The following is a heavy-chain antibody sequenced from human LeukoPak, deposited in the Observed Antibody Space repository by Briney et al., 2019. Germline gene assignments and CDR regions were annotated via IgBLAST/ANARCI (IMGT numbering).Heavy chain of an antibody. J-gene: IGHJ4*02. V-gene: IGHV4-34*01. Sequence: SETLSLTCAVYGGSFSGYYWSWIRQPPGKGLEWIGEINHSGSTNYNPSLKSRVTISVDTSKNQFSLKLSSVTAADTAVYYCASGRGSSTTKPFDYWGQGTLVTVSS. CDR1: GGSFSGYY. D-gene: IGHD2-2*01. CDR2: INHSGST. CDR3: ASGRGSSTTKPFDY.